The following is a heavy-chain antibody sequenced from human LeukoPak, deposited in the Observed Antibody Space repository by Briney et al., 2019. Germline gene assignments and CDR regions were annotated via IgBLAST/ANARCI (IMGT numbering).Heavy chain of an antibody. CDR3: VRDRNSQQVIRGAGY. V-gene: IGHV3-49*03. Sequence: GRSLRLSCSASGFTFGLYAMSWFRQAPGKGLEWVGVIRNKPYGGTTEYAASVKGRFIITRDDSKSIAYLQMTSLKTEDTAVYYCVRDRNSQQVIRGAGYWGQGTLVTVSS. J-gene: IGHJ4*02. CDR2: IRNKPYGGTT. CDR1: GFTFGLYA. D-gene: IGHD3-16*02.